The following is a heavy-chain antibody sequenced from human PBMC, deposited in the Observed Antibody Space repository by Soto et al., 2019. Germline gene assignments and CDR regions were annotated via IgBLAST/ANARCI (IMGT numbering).Heavy chain of an antibody. CDR1: GFTYSRYA. CDR2: ISGSSGTT. Sequence: PGGSLRLSFAASGFTYSRYAMAWVRQAPGEGLEWVSVISGSSGTTYYADSVKGRFTISRDNSKNTLYLQMNSLRAEDTALYYCAKDIVVVPAAADAFDIWGQGTMVTVSS. V-gene: IGHV3-23*01. CDR3: AKDIVVVPAAADAFDI. J-gene: IGHJ3*02. D-gene: IGHD2-2*01.